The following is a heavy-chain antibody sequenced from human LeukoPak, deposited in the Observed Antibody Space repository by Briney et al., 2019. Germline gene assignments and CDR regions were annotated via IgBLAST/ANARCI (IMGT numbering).Heavy chain of an antibody. V-gene: IGHV5-51*01. D-gene: IGHD3-22*01. CDR2: IYPGDSDT. Sequence: GESLKISCKGSGYSFTSYWIGWVRQMLGKGLEWMGIIYPGDSDTRYSPSFQGQVTISADKSISTAYLQWSSLKASDTAMYYCARQSIRYYDSSGRGNWFDPWGQGTLVTVSS. CDR1: GYSFTSYW. J-gene: IGHJ5*02. CDR3: ARQSIRYYDSSGRGNWFDP.